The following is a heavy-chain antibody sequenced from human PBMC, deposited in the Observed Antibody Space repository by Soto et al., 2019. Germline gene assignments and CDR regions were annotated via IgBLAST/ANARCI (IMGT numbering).Heavy chain of an antibody. CDR2: ISAYNGNT. V-gene: IGHV1-18*01. CDR1: GYTFTSYG. J-gene: IGHJ4*02. CDR3: ARSQEYYYGAGSYDSLGLYYIDY. Sequence: GASVKVSCKASGYTFTSYGISWVRQAPGQGLEWMGWISAYNGNTNYAQKLQGRVTMTTDTSTSTAYMELRSLRSDDTAVYYCARSQEYYYGAGSYDSLGLYYIDYWGQGTLVTVTS. D-gene: IGHD3-10*01.